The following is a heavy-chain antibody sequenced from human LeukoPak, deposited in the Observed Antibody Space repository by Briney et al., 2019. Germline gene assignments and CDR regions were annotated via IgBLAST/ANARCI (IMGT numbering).Heavy chain of an antibody. Sequence: AGSLTVSCVASGFTFSSYWMSWVRQAPGKGLEWVANIKQDGSEKYYVDSEKGRFTISRDNAKNSLYLQMNSLRAEDTAVYYCARESSSSSPYYWGQGTMVTVSS. CDR1: GFTFSSYW. J-gene: IGHJ4*03. CDR3: ARESSSSSPYY. D-gene: IGHD2-2*01. CDR2: IKQDGSEK. V-gene: IGHV3-7*04.